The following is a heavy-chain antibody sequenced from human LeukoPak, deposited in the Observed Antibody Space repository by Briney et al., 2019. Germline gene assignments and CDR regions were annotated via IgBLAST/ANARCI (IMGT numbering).Heavy chain of an antibody. Sequence: SVKVSCKASGGTFSSYAISWVRQAPGQGLEWMGGIIPIFGTANYAQKFQGRVTITTDESTSTAYMELSSLRSEDTAVYYCARDSGSSGYYYYAFDIWGQGTMVTVSS. CDR3: ARDSGSSGYYYYAFDI. V-gene: IGHV1-69*05. D-gene: IGHD3-22*01. CDR2: IIPIFGTA. J-gene: IGHJ3*02. CDR1: GGTFSSYA.